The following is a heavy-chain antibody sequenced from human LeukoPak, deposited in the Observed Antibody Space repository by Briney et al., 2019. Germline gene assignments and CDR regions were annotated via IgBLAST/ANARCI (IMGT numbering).Heavy chain of an antibody. D-gene: IGHD2-15*01. CDR2: IKQDGSEK. V-gene: IGHV3-7*01. Sequence: GGSLRLSCAASGFTFSSYWMSWVRQVPGKGLEWVANIKQDGSEKYYVDSVKGRFTISRDNAKNSLYLQMNSLRAEDTAVYYCAREVEYCSGGSCYDPRWKMWTASDYWGQGTLVTVSS. J-gene: IGHJ4*02. CDR1: GFTFSSYW. CDR3: AREVEYCSGGSCYDPRWKMWTASDY.